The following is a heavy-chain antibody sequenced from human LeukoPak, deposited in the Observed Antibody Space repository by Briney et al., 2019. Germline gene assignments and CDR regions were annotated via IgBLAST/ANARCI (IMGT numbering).Heavy chain of an antibody. CDR2: IYYSGST. D-gene: IGHD2-15*01. Sequence: SETLSLTCTVSGGSISSSSYYWGWIRQPPGKGLEWIGSIYYSGSTYYNPSLKSRGTISVDTSKNQFSLKLSSVTAADTAVYYCASQSVVVVVIWGQGTLVTVSS. CDR1: GGSISSSSYY. CDR3: ASQSVVVVVI. J-gene: IGHJ4*02. V-gene: IGHV4-39*01.